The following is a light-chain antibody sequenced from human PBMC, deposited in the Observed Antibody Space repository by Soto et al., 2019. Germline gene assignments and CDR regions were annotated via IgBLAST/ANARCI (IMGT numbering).Light chain of an antibody. CDR2: DVT. CDR1: SNDIGDYNY. Sequence: QSALTQPASVSGSPGQSITISCTGTSNDIGDYNYVSWYQQHPGKVPKVMIYDVTNRPSGVSDRFSGSKSGNTASLTISGLQAEDEAVYYYSSYSRISSVLFGGGTKLTVL. V-gene: IGLV2-14*03. CDR3: SSYSRISSVL. J-gene: IGLJ2*01.